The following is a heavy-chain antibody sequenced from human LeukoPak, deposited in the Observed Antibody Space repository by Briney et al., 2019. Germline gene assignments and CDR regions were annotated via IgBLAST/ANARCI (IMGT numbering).Heavy chain of an antibody. CDR3: LGYCSGGSCYVGGY. D-gene: IGHD2-15*01. CDR1: GFTFSTNA. J-gene: IGHJ4*02. CDR2: ITRNPGKT. V-gene: IGHV3-23*01. Sequence: GGSLRLSCAASGFTFSTNAMSWVRQALGKGLEWVSAITRNPGKTYYADSVRGRFTISRDTSKNTQCRQMDSLRAEDTAVYYYLGYCSGGSCYVGGYWGRGTLVTVSS.